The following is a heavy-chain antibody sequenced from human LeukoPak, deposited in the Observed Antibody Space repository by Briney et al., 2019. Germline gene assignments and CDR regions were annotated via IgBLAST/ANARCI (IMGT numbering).Heavy chain of an antibody. D-gene: IGHD3-22*01. CDR2: IRYDGSNK. Sequence: GGSLRLSCAASGFTFSSYGMHWVRQAPGKGLEWVAFIRYDGSNKYYADSVKGRLTISRDNSKNTLYLQMNSLGAEDTAVYYCASEPYYYDSSGYTPGGYWGQGTLVTVSS. CDR3: ASEPYYYDSSGYTPGGY. J-gene: IGHJ4*02. CDR1: GFTFSSYG. V-gene: IGHV3-30*02.